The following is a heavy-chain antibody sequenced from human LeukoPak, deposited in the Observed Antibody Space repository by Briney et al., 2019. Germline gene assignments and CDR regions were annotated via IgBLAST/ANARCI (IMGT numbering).Heavy chain of an antibody. J-gene: IGHJ3*02. CDR3: AKVAVSSTGSGDAFDI. CDR2: ISYDGSNK. Sequence: GGSLGLSCAASGFTFSSYGMHWVRQAPGKGLEWVAVISYDGSNKYYADSVKGRFTISRDNSKNTLYLQMNSLRAEDTAVYYCAKVAVSSTGSGDAFDIWGQGTMVTVSS. D-gene: IGHD2-2*01. CDR1: GFTFSSYG. V-gene: IGHV3-30*18.